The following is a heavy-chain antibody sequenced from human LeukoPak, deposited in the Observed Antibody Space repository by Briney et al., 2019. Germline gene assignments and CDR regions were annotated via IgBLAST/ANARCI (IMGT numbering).Heavy chain of an antibody. CDR3: AKDPFRPGSSSSN. CDR2: IWHDGSHK. D-gene: IGHD6-6*01. V-gene: IGHV3-33*06. CDR1: AFPFSSYG. J-gene: IGHJ4*02. Sequence: GGSLRLSCAASAFPFSSYGMHWVRQAPGKGLEWVAVIWHDGSHKYYADSVKGRFTISRDNSKNTLYLQMNSLRAEDTAVYYCAKDPFRPGSSSSNWGQGTLVTVSS.